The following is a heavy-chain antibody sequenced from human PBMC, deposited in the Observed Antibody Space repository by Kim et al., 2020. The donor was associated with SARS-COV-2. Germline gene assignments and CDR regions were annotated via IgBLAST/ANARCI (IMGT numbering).Heavy chain of an antibody. CDR1: GYSSSNYG. CDR2: ISVYNDNT. Sequence: ASVKVSCKASGYSSSNYGVSWVRQVPGQGLEWIGWISVYNDNTNYAQQFQGRVFMTTDTSTRTIQMELRGLRSDDTAVYYCAREGYYSKSGNYAPPGYYGMDVWGQGTTVSVS. J-gene: IGHJ6*02. V-gene: IGHV1-18*01. D-gene: IGHD3-10*01. CDR3: AREGYYSKSGNYAPPGYYGMDV.